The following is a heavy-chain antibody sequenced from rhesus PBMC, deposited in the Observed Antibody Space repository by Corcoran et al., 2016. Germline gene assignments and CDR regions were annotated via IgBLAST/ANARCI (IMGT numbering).Heavy chain of an antibody. V-gene: IGHV4-106*01. Sequence: QVQLQESGPGLVKPSETLSLTCAVSGGSISDDYYWSWIRQPPGTGLEWIVYIYGSGGGTNFHPSLQNRVTLSIDTSQNQFSLKLSVVTAADTAVYYCASGGSIPGTSDYWCQGVLVTVSS. CDR2: IYGSGGGT. CDR3: ASGGSIPGTSDY. CDR1: GGSISDDYY. J-gene: IGHJ4*01. D-gene: IGHD1-14*01.